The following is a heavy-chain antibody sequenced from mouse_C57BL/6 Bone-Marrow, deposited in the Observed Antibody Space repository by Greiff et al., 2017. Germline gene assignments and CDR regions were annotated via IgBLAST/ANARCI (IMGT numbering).Heavy chain of an antibody. CDR2: ISDGGSYT. Sequence: EVKLMESGGGLVKPGGSLKLSCAASGFTFSSYAMSWVRQTPEKRLEWVATISDGGSYTYYPDNVKGRFTISRDNAKNNLYLQMSHLKSEDTAMYYCARELRIMDYWGQGTSVTVSS. CDR1: GFTFSSYA. J-gene: IGHJ4*01. D-gene: IGHD1-1*01. CDR3: ARELRIMDY. V-gene: IGHV5-4*01.